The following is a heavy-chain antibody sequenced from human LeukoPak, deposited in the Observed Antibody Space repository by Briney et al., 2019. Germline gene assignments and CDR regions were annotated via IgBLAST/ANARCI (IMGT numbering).Heavy chain of an antibody. CDR3: ARREYISGWYDY. CDR1: GFTVSNKY. CDR2: IYSGGNT. J-gene: IGHJ4*02. V-gene: IGHV3-66*01. D-gene: IGHD6-19*01. Sequence: GGSLRLSCAASGFTVSNKYMSSVRQAPGKGLEWVSVIYSGGNTYYADSVKGRFSISRDNAKNTLYLQMNSLRAEDTAVYYCARREYISGWYDYWGQGTLVTVSS.